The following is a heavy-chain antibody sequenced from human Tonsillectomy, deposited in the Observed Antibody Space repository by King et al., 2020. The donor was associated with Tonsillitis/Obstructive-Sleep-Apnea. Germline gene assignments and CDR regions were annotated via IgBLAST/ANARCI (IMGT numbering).Heavy chain of an antibody. CDR2: IYYSGST. V-gene: IGHV4-39*01. CDR3: ARGGSDDYNGNWVFYYYGMDV. Sequence: LQLQESGPGLVKPSETLSLTCTVSGGSISSSSYYWGWIRQPPGKGLEWIGIIYYSGSTYHNPSLKSRVTISVDTSKNQFSLKLSSVTAADTAVYFCARGGSDDYNGNWVFYYYGMDVWGQGTTVTVSS. J-gene: IGHJ6*02. D-gene: IGHD4-23*01. CDR1: GGSISSSSYY.